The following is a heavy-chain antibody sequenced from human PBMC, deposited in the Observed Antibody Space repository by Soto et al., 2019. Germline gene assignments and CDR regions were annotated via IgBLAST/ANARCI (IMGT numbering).Heavy chain of an antibody. V-gene: IGHV3-30*18. Sequence: QVQLVESGGGVVQPGRSLRLSCAASGFTFSNYGMHWVRQAPGKGLEWVAIISYDGSNKYYADSVKGRFTISRDNSKNTLYLQMNSLRAEDTAVYYCANLYGGYWGQGTLITVSS. CDR2: ISYDGSNK. CDR3: ANLYGGY. D-gene: IGHD3-16*01. CDR1: GFTFSNYG. J-gene: IGHJ4*02.